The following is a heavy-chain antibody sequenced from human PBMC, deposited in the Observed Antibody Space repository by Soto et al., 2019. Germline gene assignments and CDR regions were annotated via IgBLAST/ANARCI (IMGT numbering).Heavy chain of an antibody. V-gene: IGHV3-30*18. CDR1: GFTFSSYG. Sequence: QVQLVESGGGVVQPGRSLRLSCAASGFTFSSYGMHWVRQAPGKGLEWVAVISYDGSNKYYADSVKGRFTISRDNSKNTLYLQMNSLRAEDTAVYYCAKDLKVEMATIDGPYYGMDVWGQGTTVTVSS. J-gene: IGHJ6*02. CDR2: ISYDGSNK. CDR3: AKDLKVEMATIDGPYYGMDV. D-gene: IGHD5-12*01.